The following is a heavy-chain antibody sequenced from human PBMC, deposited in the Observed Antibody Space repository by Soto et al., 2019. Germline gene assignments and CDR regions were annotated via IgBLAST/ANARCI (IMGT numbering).Heavy chain of an antibody. CDR2: IKSKTDGGTT. J-gene: IGHJ4*02. CDR1: GFTFSNAW. V-gene: IGHV3-15*01. D-gene: IGHD3-3*01. Sequence: EVQLVESGGGLVKPGGSLRLSCAASGFTFSNAWMSWVRQAPGKGLEWVGRIKSKTDGGTTDYAAPVKGRFTISRDDSKNTLYLQMNSLKTEDTAVYYCTTGITIFGVVRAQVGYWGQGTLVTVSS. CDR3: TTGITIFGVVRAQVGY.